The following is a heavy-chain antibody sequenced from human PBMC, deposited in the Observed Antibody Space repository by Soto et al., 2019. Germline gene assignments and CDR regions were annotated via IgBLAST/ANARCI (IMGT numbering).Heavy chain of an antibody. CDR1: GGSISSGDYY. Sequence: SETLSLTCTVSGGSISSGDYYWSWIRQPPGKGLEWIGYIYYSGSTYYNPYLKSRVTISVDTSKNQFSLKLSSVTAADTAVYYCARGIAARRYYYGIDVWGQGTTVTVSS. D-gene: IGHD6-6*01. CDR3: ARGIAARRYYYGIDV. J-gene: IGHJ6*02. V-gene: IGHV4-30-4*01. CDR2: IYYSGST.